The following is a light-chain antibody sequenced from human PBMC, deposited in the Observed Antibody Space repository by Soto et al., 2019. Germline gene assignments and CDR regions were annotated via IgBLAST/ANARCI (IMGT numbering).Light chain of an antibody. V-gene: IGKV3-20*01. CDR1: QSVDTTF. CDR2: GAS. CDR3: QQYMSSVT. Sequence: EMVLTQAPGSLSLSPGQRATLSCRASQSVDTTFFAWYQNKPGQAPRLLIYGASKRATGIPDRFSGSGSGTDFTLIISRLEPEDFAVYYCQQYMSSVTFGQGTKVELK. J-gene: IGKJ1*01.